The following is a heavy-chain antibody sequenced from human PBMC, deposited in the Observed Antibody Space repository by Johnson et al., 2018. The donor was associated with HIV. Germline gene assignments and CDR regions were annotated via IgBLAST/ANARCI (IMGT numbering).Heavy chain of an antibody. V-gene: IGHV3-30*02. J-gene: IGHJ3*02. D-gene: IGHD1-26*01. CDR2: IRYDGSNK. CDR3: ARVRVGAFDI. CDR1: AFTFSRCG. Sequence: VQLVESGGGVVQSGGSLRLSCAASAFTFSRCGMHWVRQAPGKGLEWVSFIRYDGSNKYYTRSVKGRFTISRDNSKNMLFLQINSLRVEDTAVYYCARVRVGAFDIWGQGTMVTVSS.